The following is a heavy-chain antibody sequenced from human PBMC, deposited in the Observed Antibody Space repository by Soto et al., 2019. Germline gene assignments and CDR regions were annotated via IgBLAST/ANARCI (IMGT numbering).Heavy chain of an antibody. CDR2: IYPGDSDT. CDR1: GYSFTSYW. D-gene: IGHD2-2*01. J-gene: IGHJ6*02. Sequence: PGESLKISCKGSGYSFTSYWIGWVRQMPGKGLEWMGIIYPGDSDTRYSPSFQGQVTISVDKSISTAYLQWSSLKASDTAIYYCARGPGVVPAAKFPGMDVWGQGTTVHRLL. V-gene: IGHV5-51*01. CDR3: ARGPGVVPAAKFPGMDV.